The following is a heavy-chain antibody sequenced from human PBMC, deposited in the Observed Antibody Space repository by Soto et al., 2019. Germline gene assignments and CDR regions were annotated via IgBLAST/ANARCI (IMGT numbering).Heavy chain of an antibody. CDR1: GFTFSNYA. D-gene: IGHD2-15*01. CDR2: IRGSGGTT. V-gene: IGHV3-23*01. CDR3: AKSDLRYCRGGSCAYYYFDY. Sequence: EVQLLESGGGLVQPGGSLRLSCAASGFTFSNYAMIWVRQAPGKGLEWVSVIRGSGGTTHYADSVKGLFTISRDNYKNTLYLQMNYLRADDTAVYYCAKSDLRYCRGGSCAYYYFDYWGQGTLVTVSS. J-gene: IGHJ4*02.